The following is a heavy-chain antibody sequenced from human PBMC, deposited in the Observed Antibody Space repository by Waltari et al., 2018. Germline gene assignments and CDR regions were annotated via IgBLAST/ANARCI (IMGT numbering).Heavy chain of an antibody. Sequence: EVQLLESGGGLVQPGGSLRLSCAASGFTFSSYAMSWVRQAPGKGLEWVSVIYSGGSTYYADSVKGRFTISRDNSKNTLYLQMNSLRAEDTAVYYCANPPVMVVPAAPGNYWGQGTLVTVSS. J-gene: IGHJ4*02. CDR3: ANPPVMVVPAAPGNY. CDR1: GFTFSSYA. V-gene: IGHV3-23*03. CDR2: IYSGGST. D-gene: IGHD2-2*01.